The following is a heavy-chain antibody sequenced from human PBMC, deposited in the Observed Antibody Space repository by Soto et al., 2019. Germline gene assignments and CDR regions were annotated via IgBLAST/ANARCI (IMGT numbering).Heavy chain of an antibody. CDR3: ASPTVTPHYGMDV. D-gene: IGHD4-17*01. V-gene: IGHV3-11*01. Sequence: PGGSLRLSCAASGFTFSDYYMSWIRQAPGKGLEWVSYISISVSTIYYADSVKGRFTISRDNAKNSLYLQMNSLRAEDTAVYYCASPTVTPHYGMDVWGQGTTVTV. CDR1: GFTFSDYY. CDR2: ISISVSTI. J-gene: IGHJ6*02.